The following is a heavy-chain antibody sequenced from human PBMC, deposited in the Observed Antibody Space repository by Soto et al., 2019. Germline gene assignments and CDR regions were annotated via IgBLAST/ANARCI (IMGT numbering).Heavy chain of an antibody. CDR2: INHSGST. J-gene: IGHJ4*02. D-gene: IGHD3-10*01. CDR3: ARGRYGSGSYSQRPRFDY. Sequence: QVQLQQWGAGLLKPSETLSLTCAVYGGSFSGYYWSWIRQPPGKGLEWIGEINHSGSTNYNPSFKSRVPISVDTSKNQFSLKLSSVTAADTAVYYCARGRYGSGSYSQRPRFDYWGQGTLVTVSS. V-gene: IGHV4-34*01. CDR1: GGSFSGYY.